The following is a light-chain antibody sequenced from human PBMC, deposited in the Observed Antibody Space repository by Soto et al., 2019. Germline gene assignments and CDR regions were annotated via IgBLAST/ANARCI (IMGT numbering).Light chain of an antibody. J-gene: IGKJ3*01. CDR3: QKYSSVPV. V-gene: IGKV1-27*01. CDR1: QDIRNF. Sequence: DIQMTQSPTSLSASVGDRVTITCRASQDIRNFVAWYQQKPGKAPKILIYAASTLQSGVPSRFSGSGSGTDFTLTINSLQPEDVETYSCQKYSSVPVFGTWTKVEIK. CDR2: AAS.